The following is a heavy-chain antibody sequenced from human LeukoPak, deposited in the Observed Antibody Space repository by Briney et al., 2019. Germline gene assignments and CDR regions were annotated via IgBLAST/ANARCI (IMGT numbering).Heavy chain of an antibody. CDR3: ARAYDSSGYYFDY. Sequence: SQTLSLTCTVSGGSISSGDYYWSWIRQPPGKGLEWIGYIYYSGSTYYNPSLKSRVTISVGTSKNQFSLKLSSVTAADTAVYYCARAYDSSGYYFDYWGQGTLVTVSS. V-gene: IGHV4-30-4*01. J-gene: IGHJ4*02. CDR2: IYYSGST. CDR1: GGSISSGDYY. D-gene: IGHD3-22*01.